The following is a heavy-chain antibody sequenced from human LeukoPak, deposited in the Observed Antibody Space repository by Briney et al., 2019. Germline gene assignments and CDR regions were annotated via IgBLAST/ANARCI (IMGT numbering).Heavy chain of an antibody. CDR2: IKQDGSEK. CDR3: ARRAYCSSTSCHHYYYYYMDV. V-gene: IGHV3-7*01. J-gene: IGHJ6*03. Sequence: GGSLRLSCAASGFTFSSYWMSWVRQAPGKGLKWVANIKQDGSEKYYVDSVKGRFTISRDNAKNSLYLQMNSLRAEDTAVYYCARRAYCSSTSCHHYYYYYMDVWGKGTTVTVSS. CDR1: GFTFSSYW. D-gene: IGHD2-2*01.